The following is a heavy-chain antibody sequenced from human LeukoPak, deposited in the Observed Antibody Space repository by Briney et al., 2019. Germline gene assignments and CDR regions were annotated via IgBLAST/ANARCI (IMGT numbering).Heavy chain of an antibody. CDR1: GGSISSGGYS. CDR3: ARSGESRIAARPVAFDY. J-gene: IGHJ4*02. D-gene: IGHD6-6*01. Sequence: SQTLSLTCAVSGGSISSGGYSWSWIRQPPAKGLKLIAYIYYSGSTNYNPSLKSRLTISVDTSKNQFSLKLSSVPAADTAVYYCARSGESRIAARPVAFDYWGQGTLVTVSS. V-gene: IGHV4-61*08. CDR2: IYYSGST.